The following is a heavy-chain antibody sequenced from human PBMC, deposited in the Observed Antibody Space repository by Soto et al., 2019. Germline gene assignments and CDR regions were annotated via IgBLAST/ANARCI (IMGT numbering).Heavy chain of an antibody. CDR3: ASHVTDSSGWYQHVGY. CDR1: GGSISSSSYY. V-gene: IGHV4-39*01. J-gene: IGHJ4*02. CDR2: IYYSGST. D-gene: IGHD6-19*01. Sequence: SETLSLTCTVSGGSISSSSYYWGWIRQPPGKGLEWIGSIYYSGSTYYNPSLKSRVTISVDTSKNQFSLKLSSVTAADTAVYYCASHVTDSSGWYQHVGYWGQGTMVTVPS.